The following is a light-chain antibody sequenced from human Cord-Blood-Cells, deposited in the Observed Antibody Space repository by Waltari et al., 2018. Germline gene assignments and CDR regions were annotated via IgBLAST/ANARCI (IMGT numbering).Light chain of an antibody. CDR2: AAS. J-gene: IGKJ5*01. CDR1: PGISNY. V-gene: IGKV1-27*01. CDR3: QKYNSALIT. Sequence: DIQMTQSPSSLSASVGDRVTITCRASPGISNYLAWYQQKPGKVPKLLIYAASTLQSGVPSRFSGSGSGTDFTLTISSLQPEDVATYYCQKYNSALITFGQGTRLEIK.